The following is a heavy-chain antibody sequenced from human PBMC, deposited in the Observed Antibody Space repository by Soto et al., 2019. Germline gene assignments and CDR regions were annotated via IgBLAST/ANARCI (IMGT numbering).Heavy chain of an antibody. Sequence: GGSLRLSCAASGFTFSSYAMSWVRQAPGKGLEWVSAISGSGGSTYYADSVKGRFTISRDNSKNTLYLQMNSLRAEDTAVYYCYVSPSRGKRWLQPLGRNAFDIWGQGTMVTVSS. CDR1: GFTFSSYA. D-gene: IGHD5-12*01. J-gene: IGHJ3*02. CDR2: ISGSGGST. CDR3: YVSPSRGKRWLQPLGRNAFDI. V-gene: IGHV3-23*01.